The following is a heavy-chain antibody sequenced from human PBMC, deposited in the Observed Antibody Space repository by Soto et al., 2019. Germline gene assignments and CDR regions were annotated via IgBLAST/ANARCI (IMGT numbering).Heavy chain of an antibody. CDR3: ATTPFHYDFWSGYAREGHYYYGMDV. D-gene: IGHD3-3*01. CDR2: IIPISGTA. CDR1: GGTFSNLA. J-gene: IGHJ6*02. V-gene: IGHV1-69*01. Sequence: QVQLQESGPGLVKEPGSSVKVSCKASGGTFSNLAISWVRQAPGQGLEWMGGIIPISGTANYAQKFQGRVTITADESMRTAYMELSSLRSEDTAVYYCATTPFHYDFWSGYAREGHYYYGMDVWGQGTTVTASS.